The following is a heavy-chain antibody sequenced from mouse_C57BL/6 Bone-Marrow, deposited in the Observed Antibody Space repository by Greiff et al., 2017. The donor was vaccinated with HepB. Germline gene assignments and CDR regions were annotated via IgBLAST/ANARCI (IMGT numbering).Heavy chain of an antibody. CDR3: ARRRGRYDDYDERDWFAY. CDR2: ISPRSGNT. CDR1: GYTFTSYW. V-gene: IGHV1-55*01. J-gene: IGHJ3*01. D-gene: IGHD2-4*01. Sequence: QVQLQQPGAELVKPGASVKLSCKASGYTFTSYWMHWVKPRPGRGLEWIGEISPRSGNTYYNEKFKGKATLTADKSSSTAYMELRSLTSEDSAVYVWARRRGRYDDYDERDWFAYWGQGTLVTVSA.